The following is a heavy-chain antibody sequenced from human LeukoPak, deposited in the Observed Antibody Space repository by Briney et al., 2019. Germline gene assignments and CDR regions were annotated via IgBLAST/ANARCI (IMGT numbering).Heavy chain of an antibody. Sequence: SQTLSLTCAISGDSVSSNSAAWNWIRQSPSRGLEWLGSTYYRSKWYNDYAVSVKSRITINPDTSKNQFSLQLNSVTPEDTAVYYCARDLNYGDYNGGNFDYWGQGTLVTVSS. CDR2: TYYRSKWYN. CDR3: ARDLNYGDYNGGNFDY. CDR1: GDSVSSNSAA. V-gene: IGHV6-1*01. D-gene: IGHD4-17*01. J-gene: IGHJ4*02.